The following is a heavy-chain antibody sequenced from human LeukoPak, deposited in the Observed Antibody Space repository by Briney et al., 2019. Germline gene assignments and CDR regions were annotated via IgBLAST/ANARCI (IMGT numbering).Heavy chain of an antibody. J-gene: IGHJ5*02. Sequence: ASVKVSCKASGYTFTGYYMHWVRQAPGQGLEWMGWINPNSGGTNYAQKFQGRVTMTRDMSTSTVYMELSSLRSEDTAVCYCARALPHRRLMDTTMEQHWFDPWGQGTLVTVSS. V-gene: IGHV1-2*02. CDR1: GYTFTGYY. CDR3: ARALPHRRLMDTTMEQHWFDP. D-gene: IGHD5-18*01. CDR2: INPNSGGT.